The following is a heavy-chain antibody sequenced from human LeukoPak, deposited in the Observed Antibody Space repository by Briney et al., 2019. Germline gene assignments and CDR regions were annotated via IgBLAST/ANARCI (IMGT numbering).Heavy chain of an antibody. J-gene: IGHJ4*02. CDR2: IKPDGRET. V-gene: IGHV3-7*01. Sequence: GGSLRLSCAASGFTFSSYWMNWVRQAPGKGLEWVANIKPDGRETYYMDSVKGRFTISRDNAKSSLFLRMNSLRAEDTAVYYCARDYNLGQGTLVTVSS. D-gene: IGHD4-11*01. CDR1: GFTFSSYW. CDR3: ARDYN.